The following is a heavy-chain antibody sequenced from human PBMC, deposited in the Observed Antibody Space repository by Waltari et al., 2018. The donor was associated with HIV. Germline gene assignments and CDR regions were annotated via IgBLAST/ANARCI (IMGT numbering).Heavy chain of an antibody. D-gene: IGHD5-12*01. J-gene: IGHJ2*01. CDR3: AREVGGYDGLGYFDL. Sequence: QVQLAQSGAEVKKPGASVKVSCKASGYTFTGYYLHSVRPATGQGLEWMGRINPNSGGTNYAQKFQGRVTMTRDTSISTAYMELSRLRSDDTAVYYCAREVGGYDGLGYFDLWGRGTLVTVSS. CDR2: INPNSGGT. V-gene: IGHV1-2*06. CDR1: GYTFTGYY.